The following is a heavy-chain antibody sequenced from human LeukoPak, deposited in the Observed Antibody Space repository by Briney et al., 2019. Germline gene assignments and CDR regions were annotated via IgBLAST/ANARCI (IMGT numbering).Heavy chain of an antibody. Sequence: GGSLRLSCAASGFTFSSFSMNWVRQAPGKGLEWVSYIRSSGSGTDYTGSVKGRFTISRDNAKNSLYLQMNSLRAEDTAVYYCARMNYASTGWGAPFDYWGQGTLVTVSS. J-gene: IGHJ4*02. CDR3: ARMNYASTGWGAPFDY. D-gene: IGHD1-7*01. V-gene: IGHV3-48*04. CDR1: GFTFSSFS. CDR2: IRSSGSGT.